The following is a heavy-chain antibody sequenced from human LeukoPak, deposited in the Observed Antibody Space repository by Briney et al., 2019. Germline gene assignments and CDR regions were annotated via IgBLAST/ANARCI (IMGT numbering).Heavy chain of an antibody. V-gene: IGHV1-24*01. CDR1: GYTLTELS. D-gene: IGHD3-3*01. J-gene: IGHJ5*02. CDR2: FDPEDGET. CDR3: ATELGWSGSVVWFDP. Sequence: GASVKVSCKVSGYTLTELSMHWVRQAPGKGLEWMGGFDPEDGETIYAQKFQGRVTMTEDTSTDTAYMELSSLRSEDTAVYYCATELGWSGSVVWFDPWDQGTLVTVSS.